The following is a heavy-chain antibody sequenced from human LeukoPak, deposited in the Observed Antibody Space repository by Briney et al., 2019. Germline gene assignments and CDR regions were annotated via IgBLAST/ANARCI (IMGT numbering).Heavy chain of an antibody. Sequence: GGSLRLSCAASGFTFSTYAMTWVRQAPGKGLEWVSVISGSGGSTLYADSVKGRFTISGDNSKNTLYLQMNNLRGEDTAVYYCAKARDCSSTSCYIMSYGMDVWGQGTTVSVS. CDR2: ISGSGGST. CDR1: GFTFSTYA. CDR3: AKARDCSSTSCYIMSYGMDV. D-gene: IGHD2-2*02. J-gene: IGHJ6*02. V-gene: IGHV3-23*01.